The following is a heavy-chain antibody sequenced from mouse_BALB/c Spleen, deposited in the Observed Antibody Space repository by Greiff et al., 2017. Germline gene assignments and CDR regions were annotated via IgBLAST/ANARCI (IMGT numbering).Heavy chain of an antibody. V-gene: IGHV2-9*02. CDR1: GFSLTSYG. Sequence: QVHVKQSGPGLVAPSQSLSITCTVSGFSLTSYGVHWVRQPPGKGLEWLGVIWAGGSTNYNSALMSRLSISKDNSKSQVFLKMNSLQTDDTAMYYCARERRPQGYAMDYWGQGTSVTVSS. CDR3: ARERRPQGYAMDY. J-gene: IGHJ4*01. CDR2: IWAGGST.